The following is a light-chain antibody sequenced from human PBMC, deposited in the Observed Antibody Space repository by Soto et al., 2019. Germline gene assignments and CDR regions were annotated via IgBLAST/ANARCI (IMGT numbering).Light chain of an antibody. CDR1: QSVLYSSNNKNY. J-gene: IGKJ2*01. V-gene: IGKV4-1*01. CDR3: QQYYNAPYT. Sequence: DIVMTQSPDSLAVSLGERATINCKSSQSVLYSSNNKNYLAWYQQKPRQPPKLVISWASTRESGVPDRFSGSGSGTDFTLTITSLQAEDVAVYYCQQYYNAPYTFGQGTKVEIK. CDR2: WAS.